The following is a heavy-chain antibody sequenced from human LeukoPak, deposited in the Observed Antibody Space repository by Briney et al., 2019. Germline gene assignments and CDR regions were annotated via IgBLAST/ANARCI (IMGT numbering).Heavy chain of an antibody. V-gene: IGHV3-64D*08. D-gene: IGHD1-1*01. Sequence: AGGSLRLSCAASGFTLSGYWMHWVRQAPGKGLEYVSAITSNAGSTYYADSVKGRFTISRDNSKNTLYLQMSSLRAEDTAVYYCVRSPTILYHFDYWGQGTLVTVSS. CDR2: ITSNAGST. CDR3: VRSPTILYHFDY. J-gene: IGHJ4*02. CDR1: GFTLSGYW.